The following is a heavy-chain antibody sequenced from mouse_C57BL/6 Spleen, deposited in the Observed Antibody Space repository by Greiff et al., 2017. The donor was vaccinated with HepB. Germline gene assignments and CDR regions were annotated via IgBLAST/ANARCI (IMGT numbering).Heavy chain of an antibody. CDR2: IDPSGGET. Sequence: QVQLQQSGAELVRPGSSVKLSCKASGYTFTSYWMRWVKQRPIQGLEWIGNIDPSGGETHYNQKFKDKATLTVDKSSSTAYMQLSSLTSEDSAVYYCAGGSSGHFDDWGTGTLVTVSA. CDR3: AGGSSGHFDD. J-gene: IGHJ3*01. CDR1: GYTFTSYW. V-gene: IGHV1-52*01. D-gene: IGHD3-2*02.